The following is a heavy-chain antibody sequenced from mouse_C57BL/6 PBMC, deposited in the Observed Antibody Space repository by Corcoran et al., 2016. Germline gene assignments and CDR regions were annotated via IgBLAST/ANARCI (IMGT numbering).Heavy chain of an antibody. J-gene: IGHJ2*01. V-gene: IGHV9-3*01. Sequence: QIQLVQSGPELKKPGETVKISCKASGYTFTTYGMSWVKQAPGKGLKWMGWINTYSGVPTYADDFKGRFAFSLETSASTAYLQINNLKNEDTATYTCARCYYSNSYYFDYWGQGTTLTVSS. D-gene: IGHD2-5*01. CDR2: INTYSGVP. CDR3: ARCYYSNSYYFDY. CDR1: GYTFTTYG.